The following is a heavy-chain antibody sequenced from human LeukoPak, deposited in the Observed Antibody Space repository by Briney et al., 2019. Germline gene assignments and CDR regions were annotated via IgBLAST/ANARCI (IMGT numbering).Heavy chain of an antibody. D-gene: IGHD1-26*01. J-gene: IGHJ4*02. CDR3: ARDSSGSYYENYFDY. CDR1: GGSISSSNW. V-gene: IGHV4-4*02. Sequence: PSETLSLTCAVPGGSISSSNWWSWVRQPPGKGLDWIGEIYHSGSTNYNPSLKSRVSISVDKSKNQFSLKLSSVTAADTAVYYCARDSSGSYYENYFDYWGQGTLVTVSS. CDR2: IYHSGST.